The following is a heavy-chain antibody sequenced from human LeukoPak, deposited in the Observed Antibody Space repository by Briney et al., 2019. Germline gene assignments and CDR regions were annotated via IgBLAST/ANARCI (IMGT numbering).Heavy chain of an antibody. Sequence: GGSLRLSCAASGFTFSSYGMSWVRQAPGKGLEWVSSISNSGGSAYHADSVKGRFTISRDNSKNTLYLQMNSLRAEDTAVYYCARISIVVGVYYYYYMDVWGKGTTVTISS. CDR1: GFTFSSYG. J-gene: IGHJ6*03. CDR3: ARISIVVGVYYYYYMDV. CDR2: ISNSGGSA. D-gene: IGHD3-22*01. V-gene: IGHV3-23*01.